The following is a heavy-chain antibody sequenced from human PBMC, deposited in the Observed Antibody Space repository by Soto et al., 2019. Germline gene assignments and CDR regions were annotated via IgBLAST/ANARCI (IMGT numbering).Heavy chain of an antibody. Sequence: PLQTLSLTCDISGDSVSSNSAAWNWIRQSPSRGLEWLGRTYYRSKCYNDYAVSVKSRITINPDTSKNQFSLQLNSVTPEDTAVYYCERDQSSNGGWYVYLYNAKLTDSYYYGMDVWAQRTTVTVSS. J-gene: IGHJ6*02. CDR3: ERDQSSNGGWYVYLYNAKLTDSYYYGMDV. CDR2: TYYRSKCYN. V-gene: IGHV6-1*01. D-gene: IGHD6-19*01. CDR1: GDSVSSNSAA.